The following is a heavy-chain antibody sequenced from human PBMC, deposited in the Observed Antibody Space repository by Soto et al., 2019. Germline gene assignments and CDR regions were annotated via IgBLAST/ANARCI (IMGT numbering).Heavy chain of an antibody. D-gene: IGHD3-10*01. Sequence: EVQLVESGGGLIQPGGSLRLSCAVSGFTVSNNYMSWVRQAPGKGLEGVSVIYSGGYTAYGDSVKGRFTISRDNSKNTLCLQIKIMSAEITAVFCWATQPGGGGYWGQGTLVTVFS. CDR2: IYSGGYT. J-gene: IGHJ4*02. CDR1: GFTVSNNY. V-gene: IGHV3-53*01. CDR3: ATQPGGGGY.